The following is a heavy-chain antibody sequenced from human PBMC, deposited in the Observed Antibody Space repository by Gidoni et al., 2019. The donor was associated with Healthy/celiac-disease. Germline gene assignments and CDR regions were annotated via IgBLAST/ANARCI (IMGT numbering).Heavy chain of an antibody. CDR2: SNHSGST. J-gene: IGHJ5*02. Sequence: QVQLQQWGAGLLKPSETLSLTCAVYGGSFSGYYWSWIRQPPGKGLEWIGESNHSGSTNYNPSLKSRVTISVDTSKNQFSLKLSSVTAADTAVYYCALGAAAGTSGRARFDPWGQGTLVTVSS. CDR3: ALGAAAGTSGRARFDP. D-gene: IGHD6-13*01. CDR1: GGSFSGYY. V-gene: IGHV4-34*01.